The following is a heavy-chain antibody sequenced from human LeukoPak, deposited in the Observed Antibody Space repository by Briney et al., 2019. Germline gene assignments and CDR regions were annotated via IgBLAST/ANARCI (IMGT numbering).Heavy chain of an antibody. CDR1: GYSFASHW. V-gene: IGHV5-51*01. D-gene: IGHD4-17*01. CDR3: ARHLLDGAVTTALDY. J-gene: IGHJ4*02. Sequence: GESLKISCKGSGYSFASHWITWVRQMPGKGLGWMGIIYPGDSDTRYSPSLQGQVTISADKSISTAYLQWSSLKASDTAVYFCARHLLDGAVTTALDYWGQGTLVTVSS. CDR2: IYPGDSDT.